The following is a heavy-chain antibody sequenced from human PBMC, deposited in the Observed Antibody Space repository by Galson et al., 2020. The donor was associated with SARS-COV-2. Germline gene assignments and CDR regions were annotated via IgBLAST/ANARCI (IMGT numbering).Heavy chain of an antibody. Sequence: SETLSLTCAVSGASISNTFYWGWIRQPPGKGLEWIGSIYHSGSSYYNPSLKSRVTVSVDTSKNQFSLKLSSVSAADTAVYYWARQLLYGSTRGGVDYWGRGTLVTVSS. D-gene: IGHD2-2*02. J-gene: IGHJ4*02. CDR2: IYHSGSS. CDR3: ARQLLYGSTRGGVDY. V-gene: IGHV4-38-2*01. CDR1: GASISNTFY.